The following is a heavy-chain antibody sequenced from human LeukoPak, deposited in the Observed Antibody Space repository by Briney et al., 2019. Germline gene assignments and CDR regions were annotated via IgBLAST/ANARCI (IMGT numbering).Heavy chain of an antibody. CDR2: IIHIFGTA. CDR3: ARDTTVVTEYYFDY. CDR1: GGTFSSYA. D-gene: IGHD4-23*01. J-gene: IGHJ4*02. V-gene: IGHV1-69*13. Sequence: ASVKVSCKASGGTFSSYAISWVRQAPGQGLEWMGGIIHIFGTANYAQKFQGRVTITADESTSTAYMELSSLRSEDTAVYYCARDTTVVTEYYFDYWGQGTLVTVSS.